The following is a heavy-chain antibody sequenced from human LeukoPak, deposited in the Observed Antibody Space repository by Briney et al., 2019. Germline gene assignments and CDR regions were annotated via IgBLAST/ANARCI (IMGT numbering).Heavy chain of an antibody. J-gene: IGHJ4*02. CDR2: INHSGST. D-gene: IGHD6-13*01. CDR1: GGSFSGYY. CDR3: ARARWAAADLFDY. Sequence: SETLSLTCAVYGGSFSGYYWSWIRQPPGKGLEWIGEINHSGSTNYNPSLKSRVTISVDTSKNQFSLKLSSVTAADTAVYYCARARWAAADLFDYRGQGTLVTVSS. V-gene: IGHV4-34*01.